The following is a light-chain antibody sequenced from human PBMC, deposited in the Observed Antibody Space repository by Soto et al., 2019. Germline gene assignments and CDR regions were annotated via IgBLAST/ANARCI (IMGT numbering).Light chain of an antibody. V-gene: IGLV6-57*04. CDR3: QSYDSNSVV. J-gene: IGLJ2*01. CDR2: KND. CDR1: GGSIASNH. Sequence: NFMLTQPHSVSESPGKTVIISCTRSGGSIASNHVQWYQQRPGSAPTTVIYKNDQRPSGVTDRFSGSIDSSSNSASLTISGLKTEDEADFYCQSYDSNSVVFGGGTQLTVL.